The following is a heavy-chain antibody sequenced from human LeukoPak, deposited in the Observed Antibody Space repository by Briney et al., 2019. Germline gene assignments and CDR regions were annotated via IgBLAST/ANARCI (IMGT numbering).Heavy chain of an antibody. Sequence: GGSLRLSCAASGFTFSSYWMSWVRQAPGKGLEWVANIKQDGSEKYYVDSVKGRFTISRDNAKNSLYLQMNSLRAEDTAVYYCARADLLCFGDFDYWGQGTLVTVSS. D-gene: IGHD3-10*01. V-gene: IGHV3-7*01. CDR1: GFTFSSYW. CDR2: IKQDGSEK. J-gene: IGHJ4*02. CDR3: ARADLLCFGDFDY.